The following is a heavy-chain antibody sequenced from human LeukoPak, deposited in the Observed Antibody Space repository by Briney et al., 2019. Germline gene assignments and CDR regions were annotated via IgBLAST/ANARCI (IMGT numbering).Heavy chain of an antibody. D-gene: IGHD6-19*01. V-gene: IGHV4-59*01. CDR1: GGSISSYY. CDR3: ARGDSSGWPPAENYFDY. Sequence: PSETLSLTCTVSGGSISSYYWSWIRQPPGKGLEWIGYIYYSGSTNYNPSLKSRVTISVDTSKNQFSLKLSSVTAADTAVYYCARGDSSGWPPAENYFDYWGQGTLVTVSS. J-gene: IGHJ4*02. CDR2: IYYSGST.